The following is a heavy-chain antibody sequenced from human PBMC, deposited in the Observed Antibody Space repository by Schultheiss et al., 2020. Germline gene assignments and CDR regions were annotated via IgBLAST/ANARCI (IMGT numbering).Heavy chain of an antibody. J-gene: IGHJ4*02. CDR3: AREDTPEPFDY. D-gene: IGHD5-18*01. V-gene: IGHV3-33*08. CDR2: IWYDGSNK. Sequence: GGSLRLSCAASGFTFSSYGMHWVRQAPGKGLEWVAVIWYDGSNKYYADSVKGRFTISRDNAKNSLYLQMNSLRVEDTAVYYCAREDTPEPFDYWGQGTLVTVSS. CDR1: GFTFSSYG.